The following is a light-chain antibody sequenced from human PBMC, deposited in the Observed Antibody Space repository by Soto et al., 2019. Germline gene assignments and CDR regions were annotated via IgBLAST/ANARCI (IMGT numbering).Light chain of an antibody. Sequence: EIVLTQSPGTLSLSPGERATLSCRASQSVSSRFLAWYQQKPGQAPRLLMYGASSRATGIPDRFSGTGSGTDFTLTINNLQPEDVATYYCQQYYSFWTLGQGTTVEV. J-gene: IGKJ1*01. CDR2: GAS. V-gene: IGKV3-20*01. CDR3: QQYYSFWT. CDR1: QSVSSRF.